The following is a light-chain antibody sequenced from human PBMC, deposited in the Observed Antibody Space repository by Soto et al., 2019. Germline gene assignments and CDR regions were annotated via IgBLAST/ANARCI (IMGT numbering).Light chain of an antibody. CDR3: QSYDSSLSGSV. Sequence: QSALTQPPSVSGAPGQRVTITCTVSRSNIGAGYDVHWYQQLPGTAPKLLIYGNSNRPSGVPDRFSGSKSGTSASLAITGLQAEDEADYYCQSYDSSLSGSVFGGGTKVTVL. CDR2: GNS. CDR1: RSNIGAGYD. J-gene: IGLJ2*01. V-gene: IGLV1-40*01.